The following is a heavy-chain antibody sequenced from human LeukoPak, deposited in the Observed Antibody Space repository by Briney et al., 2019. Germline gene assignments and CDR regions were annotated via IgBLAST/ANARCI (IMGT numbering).Heavy chain of an antibody. CDR2: ISPGGDIT. CDR1: GFTFRAHG. V-gene: IGHV3-23*01. J-gene: IGHJ3*02. CDR3: VRDRDWGAFDI. D-gene: IGHD3/OR15-3a*01. Sequence: PGGTLRLSCAASGFTFRAHGMDWVRQAPGKGLEWVAGISPGGDITYYADSVVGRFTISRDNPKSTVYLQMNSLRVEDTAEYYCVRDRDWGAFDIWGQVTMVTVSS.